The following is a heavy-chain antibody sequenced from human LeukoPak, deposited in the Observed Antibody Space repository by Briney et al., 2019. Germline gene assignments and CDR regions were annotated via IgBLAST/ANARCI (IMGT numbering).Heavy chain of an antibody. CDR3: ARGGDGDILTGLVFDY. CDR2: ISAYNGNT. Sequence: ASVKVSCKASGYRFTSYGISWVRQAPGQGLEWRGWISAYNGNTNYAQKLQGRVTMTTDTSTSTAYMELRSLRSDDAAVYYCARGGDGDILTGLVFDYWGQGTLVTVSS. J-gene: IGHJ4*02. CDR1: GYRFTSYG. D-gene: IGHD3-9*01. V-gene: IGHV1-18*01.